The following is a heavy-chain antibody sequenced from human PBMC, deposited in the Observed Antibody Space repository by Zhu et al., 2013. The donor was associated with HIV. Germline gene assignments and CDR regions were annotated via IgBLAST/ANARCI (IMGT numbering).Heavy chain of an antibody. CDR2: IIPILGIA. V-gene: IGHV1-69*08. Sequence: QVQLVQSGAEVKKPGSSVKVSCKASGGTFSSYTISWVRQAPGQGLEWMGRIIPILGIANYAQKFQGRVTITADKSTSTAYMELSSLRSEDTAVYYCARDQGDCSGGSCYVYWGQGTLVTVSS. J-gene: IGHJ4*02. CDR1: GGTFSSYT. D-gene: IGHD2-15*01. CDR3: ARDQGDCSGGSCYVY.